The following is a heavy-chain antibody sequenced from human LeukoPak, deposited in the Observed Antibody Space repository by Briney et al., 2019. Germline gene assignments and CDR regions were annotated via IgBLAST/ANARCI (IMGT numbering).Heavy chain of an antibody. CDR2: IWFDGSHE. CDR3: AKEVAFGAGAYDV. J-gene: IGHJ3*01. CDR1: GFAFNSYV. Sequence: GGSLRLSYAASGFAFNSYVIHWVRQAPGKGLEWVAIIWFDGSHEDYVDSVRGRFTISRDNSRNTMYLQMNSLRVEDTALYFCAKEVAFGAGAYDVWGQGTRVTVSS. V-gene: IGHV3-33*06. D-gene: IGHD3-10*01.